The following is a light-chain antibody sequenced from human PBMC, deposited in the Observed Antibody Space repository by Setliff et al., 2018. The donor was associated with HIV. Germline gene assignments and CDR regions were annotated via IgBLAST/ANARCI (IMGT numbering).Light chain of an antibody. CDR3: QSYDSSLSAWV. V-gene: IGLV1-40*01. CDR1: MSNIGAHYN. Sequence: SALTQPPSVSGAPGQRVTISCSGSMSNIGAHYNVHWYQQLPGAAPKLFIYDNNNRPSGVPERFSGSKSGTSASLAITGLQAEDEADYYCQSYDSSLSAWVFGGGTKVTVL. J-gene: IGLJ3*02. CDR2: DNN.